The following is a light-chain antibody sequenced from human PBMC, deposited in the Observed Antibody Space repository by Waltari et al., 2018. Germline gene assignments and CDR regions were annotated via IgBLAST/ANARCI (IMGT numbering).Light chain of an antibody. V-gene: IGLV2-14*03. Sequence: QSALTQPASVSGSPGQSITISCTGTSSDVGVYNYVSWFQHNPDKAPRLLIFDVTNRPSGVSNRCPGSKAGNTASLTISGLQAEDEADYYCSSYTSRATWVFGGGTRLAVL. CDR2: DVT. J-gene: IGLJ3*02. CDR3: SSYTSRATWV. CDR1: SSDVGVYNY.